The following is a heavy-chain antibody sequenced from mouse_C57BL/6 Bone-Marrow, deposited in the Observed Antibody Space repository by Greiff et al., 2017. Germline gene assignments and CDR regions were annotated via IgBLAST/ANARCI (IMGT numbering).Heavy chain of an antibody. J-gene: IGHJ1*03. V-gene: IGHV1-63*01. Sequence: VQRVESGAELVRPGTSVKMSCKSSGYTFTYYWIGWAKQRPGHGLEWIGDIYPGGGYTNYNEKIKGQFTLTADKSSSAAYMRWSSLASEDSANYYSAREVVASEWYFDVWGTGTTVTVSS. CDR2: IYPGGGYT. CDR3: AREVVASEWYFDV. CDR1: GYTFTYYW. D-gene: IGHD1-1*01.